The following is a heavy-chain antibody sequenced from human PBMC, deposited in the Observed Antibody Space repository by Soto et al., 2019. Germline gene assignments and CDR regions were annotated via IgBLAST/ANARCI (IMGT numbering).Heavy chain of an antibody. Sequence: PGGSLRLSCTASGFTFGDYAMSWFRQAPGKGLEWVGFIRSKAYGGTTEYAASVKGRFTISRDDSKSIAYLQMNSLKTEDTAVYYCTRCLGCSGGSRYSTWYAFDIWGQGTMVTVSS. CDR2: IRSKAYGGTT. CDR3: TRCLGCSGGSRYSTWYAFDI. D-gene: IGHD2-15*01. V-gene: IGHV3-49*03. CDR1: GFTFGDYA. J-gene: IGHJ3*02.